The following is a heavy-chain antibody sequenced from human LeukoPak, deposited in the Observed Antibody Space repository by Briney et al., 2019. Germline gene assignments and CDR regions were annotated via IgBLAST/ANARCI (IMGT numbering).Heavy chain of an antibody. J-gene: IGHJ3*02. CDR1: GFTFSSYS. V-gene: IGHV3-21*01. CDR3: AGGHIVATISDAFDI. D-gene: IGHD5-12*01. CDR2: ISSSSSYI. Sequence: KPGGSLRLSCAASGFTFSSYSMNWVRQAPGKGLEWVSSISSSSSYIYYADSVKGRFTISRGNAKNSLYLQMNSLRAEDTAVYYCAGGHIVATISDAFDIWGQGTMVTVSS.